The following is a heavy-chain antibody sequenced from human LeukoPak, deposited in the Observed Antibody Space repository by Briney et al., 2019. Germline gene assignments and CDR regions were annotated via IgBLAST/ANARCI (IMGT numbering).Heavy chain of an antibody. CDR3: ARDLEFGGYYYYMDV. CDR1: GYTFTSYY. V-gene: IGHV1-46*01. CDR2: INPSGGST. Sequence: ASVKVSCKASGYTFTSYYMHWVRQAPGQGLEWMGIINPSGGSTSYGQKFQGRVTMTRDMSTSTVYMELSSLRSEDTAVYYCARDLEFGGYYYYMDVWGKGTTVTVSS. J-gene: IGHJ6*03. D-gene: IGHD3-10*01.